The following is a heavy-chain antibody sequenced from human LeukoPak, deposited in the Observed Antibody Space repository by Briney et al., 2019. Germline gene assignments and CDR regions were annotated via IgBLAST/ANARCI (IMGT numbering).Heavy chain of an antibody. Sequence: GGSLRLSCAAFGFTFSSYGMHWVRQAPGKGLEWVANIKQDGSEKYYVDSVKGRFTISGDNAKNSLYLQMNSLRAEDTAVYYCARDGYGGYYGSGSYYNPDYWGQGTLVTVSS. D-gene: IGHD3-10*01. V-gene: IGHV3-7*01. CDR2: IKQDGSEK. CDR3: ARDGYGGYYGSGSYYNPDY. J-gene: IGHJ4*02. CDR1: GFTFSSYG.